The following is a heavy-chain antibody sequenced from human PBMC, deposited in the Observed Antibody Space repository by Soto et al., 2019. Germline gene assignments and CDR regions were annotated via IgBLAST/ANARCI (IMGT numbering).Heavy chain of an antibody. CDR3: ARAYYYGSGSYYNIRYGMDV. V-gene: IGHV1-69*01. Sequence: QVQLVQSGAEVKKPGSSVKVSCKASGGTFSSYAISWVRQAPGQGLEWMGGIIPIFGTANYAQKFQGRVTITADESTSTAYMERSSLRSEDTAVYYCARAYYYGSGSYYNIRYGMDVWGQGTTVTVSS. D-gene: IGHD3-10*01. J-gene: IGHJ6*02. CDR1: GGTFSSYA. CDR2: IIPIFGTA.